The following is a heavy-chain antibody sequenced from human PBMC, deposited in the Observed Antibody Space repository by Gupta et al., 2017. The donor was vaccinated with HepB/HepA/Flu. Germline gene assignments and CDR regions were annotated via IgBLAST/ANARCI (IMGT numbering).Heavy chain of an antibody. V-gene: IGHV4-34*01. CDR2: INHSGST. D-gene: IGHD3-16*02. J-gene: IGHJ4*02. Sequence: QVQLQQWGAGLLKPSETLSLTCAVYDGSFSGYYWSWIRQPPGKGLEWIGEINHSGSTNYNPSLKSRVTISVDTSKNQFSLKLSSVTAADTAVYYCARGDYVWGSYRPKGYYFDYWGQGTLVTVSS. CDR3: ARGDYVWGSYRPKGYYFDY. CDR1: DGSFSGYY.